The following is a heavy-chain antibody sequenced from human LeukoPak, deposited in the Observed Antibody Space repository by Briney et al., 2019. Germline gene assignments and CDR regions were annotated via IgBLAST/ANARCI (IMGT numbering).Heavy chain of an antibody. D-gene: IGHD6-19*01. V-gene: IGHV3-23*01. CDR3: TTMAVAGA. J-gene: IGHJ4*02. CDR1: GFIFNNYV. Sequence: GGSLRLSCAASGFIFNNYVMNWVRQAPGKGLEWVSSISGSGVHTYYADSVKGRFTISRDNSKNTLYLQMNSLKTEDTAVYYCTTMAVAGAWGQGTLVTVSS. CDR2: ISGSGVHT.